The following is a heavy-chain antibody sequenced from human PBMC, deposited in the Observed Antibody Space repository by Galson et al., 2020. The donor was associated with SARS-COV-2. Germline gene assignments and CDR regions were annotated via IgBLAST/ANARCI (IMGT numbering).Heavy chain of an antibody. D-gene: IGHD2-2*01. CDR2: ISSSSSSTI. Sequence: GGSLRLSCAASGFTFSSYSMNWVRQAPGKGLEWVSYISSSSSSTIYYADSVKGRFTISRDNAKNSLYLQMNSLRAEDTAVYYCARGGRVVVPAVTYDYWGQGTLVTISS. V-gene: IGHV3-48*01. CDR1: GFTFSSYS. J-gene: IGHJ4*02. CDR3: ARGGRVVVPAVTYDY.